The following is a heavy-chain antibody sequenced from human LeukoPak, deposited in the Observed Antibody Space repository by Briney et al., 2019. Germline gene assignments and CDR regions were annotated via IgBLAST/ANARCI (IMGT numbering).Heavy chain of an antibody. CDR3: ARVASSSYDFWSGYYTQYYFDY. V-gene: IGHV4-61*01. Sequence: SETLSLTRTVSGYSISSGYYWGWIRQPPGKGLEWIGYIYYSGSTNYNPSLKSRVTISVDTSKNQFSLKLSSVTAADTAVYYCARVASSSYDFWSGYYTQYYFDYWGQGTLVTVSS. J-gene: IGHJ4*02. D-gene: IGHD3-3*01. CDR2: IYYSGST. CDR1: GYSISSGYY.